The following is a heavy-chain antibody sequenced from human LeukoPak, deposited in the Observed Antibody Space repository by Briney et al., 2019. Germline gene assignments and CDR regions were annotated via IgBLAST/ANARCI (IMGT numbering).Heavy chain of an antibody. D-gene: IGHD3-22*01. V-gene: IGHV1-3*01. Sequence: ASVKVSCKASGYTFTSYAMHWVRQAPGQRLEWMGWINAGNGKTKYSQKFQGRVTITADESTSTAYMELSSLRSEDTAVYYCARGGYYDSSGYSYWGQGTLVTVSS. J-gene: IGHJ4*02. CDR3: ARGGYYDSSGYSY. CDR2: INAGNGKT. CDR1: GYTFTSYA.